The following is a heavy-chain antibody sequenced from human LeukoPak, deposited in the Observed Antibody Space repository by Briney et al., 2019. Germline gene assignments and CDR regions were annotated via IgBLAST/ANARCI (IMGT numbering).Heavy chain of an antibody. CDR3: ARGRSGGSIDLNWFDP. CDR1: GGSISSSSYY. CDR2: IYYSGST. Sequence: EPSETLSLTCTVSGGSISSSSYYWGWIRQPPGKGLEWIGSIYYSGSTYYNPSLKSRVTISVDTSKNQFSLKLSSVTAADTAVYYCARGRSGGSIDLNWFDPWGQGTLVTVSS. V-gene: IGHV4-39*07. J-gene: IGHJ5*02. D-gene: IGHD2-15*01.